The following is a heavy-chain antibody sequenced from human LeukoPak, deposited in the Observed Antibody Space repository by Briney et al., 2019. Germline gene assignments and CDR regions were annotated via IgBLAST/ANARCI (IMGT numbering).Heavy chain of an antibody. V-gene: IGHV3-30*01. J-gene: IGHJ3*02. D-gene: IGHD5-18*01. Sequence: GGSLRLSCAASGFTFCSYAMHWVRHAPGKGLEWVAVISYDGSNKYYADSVKGRFTISRDNSKNTLYLQMNSLRAEDTAVYYCARLMVTSAHDAFDIWGQGTMVTVSS. CDR2: ISYDGSNK. CDR1: GFTFCSYA. CDR3: ARLMVTSAHDAFDI.